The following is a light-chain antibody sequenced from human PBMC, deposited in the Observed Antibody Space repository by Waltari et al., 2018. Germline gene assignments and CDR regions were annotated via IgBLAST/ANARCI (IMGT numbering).Light chain of an antibody. V-gene: IGKV3-15*01. CDR2: GAS. CDR1: QSVGNN. Sequence: EIEMTQSPATLSVSPGERVTPPCRASQSVGNNLAWYQQRPGQAPRLLIYGASTRATDISDRFSGSGSGTDFTLTISALQSEDLAVYYCHQYNHWPTFTFGQGTKLQIE. J-gene: IGKJ2*01. CDR3: HQYNHWPTFT.